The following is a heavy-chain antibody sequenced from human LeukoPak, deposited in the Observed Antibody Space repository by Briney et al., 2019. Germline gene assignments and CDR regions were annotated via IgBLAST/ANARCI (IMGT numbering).Heavy chain of an antibody. V-gene: IGHV4-39*07. CDR1: GGSISSSNYY. CDR2: IYYSGST. D-gene: IGHD5-12*01. CDR3: ARVSGYDWESFYDY. J-gene: IGHJ4*02. Sequence: SETLSLTCTVSGGSISSSNYYWGWIRQPPGKGLEWIGNIYYSGSTYYNPSLKSRVTISVDTSKNQFSLKLNSVTAADTAVYYCARVSGYDWESFYDYWGQGTLVTVSS.